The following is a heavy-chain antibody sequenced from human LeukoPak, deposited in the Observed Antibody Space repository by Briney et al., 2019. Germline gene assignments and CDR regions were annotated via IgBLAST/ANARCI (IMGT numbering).Heavy chain of an antibody. Sequence: GGSLRLSCAASGFTFSSYGMHWVRQAPGKGLEWVAVIWYGGSNKYYADSVKGRFTISRDNSKNTLYLQMNSLRAEDTAVYYCARDYVDTAMVPPYYYYGMDVWGQGTTVTVSS. CDR3: ARDYVDTAMVPPYYYYGMDV. CDR1: GFTFSSYG. D-gene: IGHD5-18*01. J-gene: IGHJ6*02. V-gene: IGHV3-33*01. CDR2: IWYGGSNK.